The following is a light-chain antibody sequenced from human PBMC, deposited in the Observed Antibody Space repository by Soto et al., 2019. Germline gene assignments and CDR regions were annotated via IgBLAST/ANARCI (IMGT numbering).Light chain of an antibody. Sequence: EIVMTQSPATLSVSPGERATLSCRASQSVSNNLAWYQQKPGQTPRLLIYGASTRAAAIPARFSGSGSGTEFTLTISSLQSEDFAVYYCQQYNNWPLTFGGGIKVEIK. CDR1: QSVSNN. CDR3: QQYNNWPLT. CDR2: GAS. V-gene: IGKV3-15*01. J-gene: IGKJ4*01.